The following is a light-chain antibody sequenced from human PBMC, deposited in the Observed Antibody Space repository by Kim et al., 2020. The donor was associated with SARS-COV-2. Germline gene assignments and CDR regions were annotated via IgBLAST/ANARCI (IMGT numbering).Light chain of an antibody. V-gene: IGKV1-39*01. Sequence: SASVGDRVTITCRASQSFSSYLNWYQQRPGKAPKLLIYAASSLQTGVPSRFSGSGSGTEFTLIISSLQPEDFATYYCQQSYSSPYTFGQGTKLEI. J-gene: IGKJ2*01. CDR1: QSFSSY. CDR3: QQSYSSPYT. CDR2: AAS.